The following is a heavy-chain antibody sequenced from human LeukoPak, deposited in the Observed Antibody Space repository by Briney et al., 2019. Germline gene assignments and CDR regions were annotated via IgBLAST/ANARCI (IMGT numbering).Heavy chain of an antibody. D-gene: IGHD3-22*01. J-gene: IGHJ3*02. CDR3: ARGAAYGGGYYYDSSGYYYADAFDI. V-gene: IGHV4-34*01. Sequence: SETLSLTCAVYGGSFSGYYWSWIRQPPGKGLEWIGYIYHSGSTYYNPSLKSRVTISVDRSKNQFSLKLSSVTAADTAVYYCARGAAYGGGYYYDSSGYYYADAFDIWGQGTMVTVSS. CDR2: IYHSGST. CDR1: GGSFSGYY.